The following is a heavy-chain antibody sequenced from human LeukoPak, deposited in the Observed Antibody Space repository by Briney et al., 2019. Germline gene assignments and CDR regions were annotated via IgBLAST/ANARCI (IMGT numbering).Heavy chain of an antibody. D-gene: IGHD2-2*02. Sequence: PGGSLRLSCVASGFAFTNYSMNWVRQAPGKGLEWVSHISFGSSAIYYADSVKGRFTISRDNAKNSLYLQMNSLRVEDTAVYYCARAGSIVVVPAAIYWGQGTLVTVSS. CDR1: GFAFTNYS. CDR3: ARAGSIVVVPAAIY. V-gene: IGHV3-48*04. J-gene: IGHJ4*02. CDR2: ISFGSSAI.